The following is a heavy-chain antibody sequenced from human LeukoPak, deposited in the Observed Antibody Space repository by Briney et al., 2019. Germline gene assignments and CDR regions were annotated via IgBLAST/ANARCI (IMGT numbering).Heavy chain of an antibody. CDR3: ARGRRRFGELPPPYYFDY. D-gene: IGHD3-10*01. Sequence: TSETLSLTCTVSGGSISSGGYYWSWIRQHPGKGLEWIGYIYYSGSTYYNPSLKSRVTISVDTSKNQFSLKLSPVTAADTAVYYCARGRRRFGELPPPYYFDYWGQGTLVTVSS. J-gene: IGHJ4*02. CDR1: GGSISSGGYY. V-gene: IGHV4-31*03. CDR2: IYYSGST.